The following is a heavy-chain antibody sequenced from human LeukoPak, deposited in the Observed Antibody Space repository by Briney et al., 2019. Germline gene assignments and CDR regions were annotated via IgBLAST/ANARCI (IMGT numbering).Heavy chain of an antibody. V-gene: IGHV4-34*01. CDR3: ASAAGSYFGVVIPHDAFDI. D-gene: IGHD3-3*01. Sequence: SETLSLTCAVYGGSFSGYYWSWIRQPPGKGLEWIGEINHSGSTNYNPSLKSRVTISVDTSKNQFSLKLSSVTAADTAVYYCASAAGSYFGVVIPHDAFDIWGQGTMVTVPS. CDR1: GGSFSGYY. J-gene: IGHJ3*02. CDR2: INHSGST.